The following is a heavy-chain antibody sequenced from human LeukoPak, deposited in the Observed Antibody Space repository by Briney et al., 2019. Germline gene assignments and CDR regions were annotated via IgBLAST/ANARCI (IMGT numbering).Heavy chain of an antibody. CDR2: ILYHGSNK. V-gene: IGHV3-30*04. CDR1: GFAFSGYA. Sequence: GRSLRLSCAASGFAFSGYAMHWVRQAPGKGLEWVSLILYHGSNKYYADSVKGRLTISRDNSENTLYLQMNNLKPEDTAVYYCATWGFHITGTMNWGQGTLVTVSS. CDR3: ATWGFHITGTMN. J-gene: IGHJ4*02. D-gene: IGHD1-20*01.